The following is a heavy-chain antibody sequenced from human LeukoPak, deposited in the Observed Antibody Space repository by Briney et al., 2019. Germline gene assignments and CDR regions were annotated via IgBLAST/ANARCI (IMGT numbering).Heavy chain of an antibody. D-gene: IGHD2-2*01. Sequence: ASVKVSCKASGYTFTDYYMHWVRQAPGQGVEWMGWINPNDGDTYYAQKFQGRVTMTRDTSISTAHMEVSRLRSDDTAVYYCARANFLYCSSTSCPFDYWGQGTLVTVSS. CDR1: GYTFTDYY. V-gene: IGHV1-2*02. CDR2: INPNDGDT. CDR3: ARANFLYCSSTSCPFDY. J-gene: IGHJ4*02.